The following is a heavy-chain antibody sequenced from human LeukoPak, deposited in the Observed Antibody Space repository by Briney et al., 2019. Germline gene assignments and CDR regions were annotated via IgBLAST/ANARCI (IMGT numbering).Heavy chain of an antibody. Sequence: ASVKVSCKTSGYTFTGYYMHWVRQAPGQGLEWMGIINPSGGSTSYAQKFQGRVTMTRDTSTSTVYMELSSLRSEDTAVYYCALGEMATINAFDIWGQGTMVTVSS. CDR2: INPSGGST. J-gene: IGHJ3*02. CDR1: GYTFTGYY. CDR3: ALGEMATINAFDI. D-gene: IGHD5-24*01. V-gene: IGHV1-46*01.